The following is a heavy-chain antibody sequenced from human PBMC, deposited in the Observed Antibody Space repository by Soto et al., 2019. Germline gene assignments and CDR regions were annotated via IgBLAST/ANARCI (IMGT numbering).Heavy chain of an antibody. CDR2: IVPMFGTA. CDR3: ARDGDPESAFLRGPLGGGRFDP. CDR1: GGTFDNSA. Sequence: QVQLVQSGAEVKKPGSSVNVSCKTSGGTFDNSAVAWVRQAPGQGLEWMGGIVPMFGTANYAQKFQGRLTITADDSTSTAYMELRSLRSDDTAVYYCARDGDPESAFLRGPLGGGRFDPWGQGTLVTVSS. V-gene: IGHV1-69*12. D-gene: IGHD2-21*01. J-gene: IGHJ5*02.